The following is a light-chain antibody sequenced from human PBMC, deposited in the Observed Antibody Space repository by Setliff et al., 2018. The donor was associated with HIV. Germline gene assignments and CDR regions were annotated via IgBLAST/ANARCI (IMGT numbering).Light chain of an antibody. CDR1: NIGRKS. CDR2: DDN. V-gene: IGLV3-21*03. Sequence: YELTQAPSVSVAPGKTARITCGGNNIGRKSVHWYQQKPGQAPVLVVYDDNDRPSGIPERFSGSNSGNTATLTISRVEAGDEADYYCQVWDSSSDLVVFGGGTKVTVL. J-gene: IGLJ2*01. CDR3: QVWDSSSDLVV.